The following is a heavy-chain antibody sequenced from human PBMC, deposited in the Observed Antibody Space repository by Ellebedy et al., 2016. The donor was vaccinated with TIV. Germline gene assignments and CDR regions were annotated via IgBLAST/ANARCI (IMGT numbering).Heavy chain of an antibody. D-gene: IGHD4-17*01. CDR2: IYYSGST. J-gene: IGHJ5*02. CDR1: GGSISSGGYS. V-gene: IGHV4-30-2*01. Sequence: SETLSLTCAVSGGSISSGGYSWSWIRQPPGKGLEWIGYIYYSGSTYYNPSLKSRVTISVDTSKNQFSLKLSSVTAADTAVYYCARGSRDGDYEGPWFDPWGQGTLVTVSS. CDR3: ARGSRDGDYEGPWFDP.